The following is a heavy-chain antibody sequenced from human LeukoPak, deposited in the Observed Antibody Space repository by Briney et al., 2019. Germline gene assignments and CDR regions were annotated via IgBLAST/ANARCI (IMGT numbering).Heavy chain of an antibody. V-gene: IGHV6-1*01. D-gene: IGHD3-22*01. Sequence: SQTLSLTCAISGDSVSSNSAAWNWIRQSPSRGLEWLGRTYYRSKWYNDYAVSVKSRITINPDTSKNQFSLKLSSVTAADTAVYYCARHLAYYYGSSGHSSPHAFDIWGQGTMVTVSS. CDR3: ARHLAYYYGSSGHSSPHAFDI. CDR1: GDSVSSNSAA. J-gene: IGHJ3*02. CDR2: TYYRSKWYN.